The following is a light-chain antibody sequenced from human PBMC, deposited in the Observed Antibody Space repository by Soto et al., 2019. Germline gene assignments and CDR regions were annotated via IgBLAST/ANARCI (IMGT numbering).Light chain of an antibody. V-gene: IGLV2-14*01. Sequence: QSALTQPASVSGSPGQSITISCTGTSSDVGGYNYVSWYQQHPGKAPKFMIYDVSNRPSGVSNRFSGSKSGNTASLTISGLQAEDEADYYCSSYTSSSTLVFGGGTKVTGL. CDR3: SSYTSSSTLV. CDR1: SSDVGGYNY. CDR2: DVS. J-gene: IGLJ2*01.